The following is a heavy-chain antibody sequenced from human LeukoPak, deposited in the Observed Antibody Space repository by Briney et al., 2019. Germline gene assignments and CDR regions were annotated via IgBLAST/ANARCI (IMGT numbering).Heavy chain of an antibody. CDR3: AADYYYGSGSSSYMDV. V-gene: IGHV1-58*01. CDR2: TVVGSGNT. J-gene: IGHJ6*03. Sequence: SVKVSCKASGFTFTSSAVQWVRQARGQRLEWIGWTVVGSGNTNYAQKFQERVTITRDMSTSTAYMELSSLRSEDTAVYYCAADYYYGSGSSSYMDVWGKGTTVTVSS. D-gene: IGHD3-10*01. CDR1: GFTFTSSA.